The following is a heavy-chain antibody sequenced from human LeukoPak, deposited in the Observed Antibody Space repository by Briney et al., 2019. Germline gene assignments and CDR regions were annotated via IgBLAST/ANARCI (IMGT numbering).Heavy chain of an antibody. CDR2: IYYSGST. CDR3: ARHDSVVTAMVDY. Sequence: SETLSLTCTVSGGSISSSSYYWGWIRQPPGKGLEWIGSIYYSGSTYYNPSLKSRVTISVDTSKNQFSLKLSSVTAADTAVYYCARHDSVVTAMVDYWGQGILVTVSS. D-gene: IGHD2-21*02. J-gene: IGHJ4*02. V-gene: IGHV4-39*01. CDR1: GGSISSSSYY.